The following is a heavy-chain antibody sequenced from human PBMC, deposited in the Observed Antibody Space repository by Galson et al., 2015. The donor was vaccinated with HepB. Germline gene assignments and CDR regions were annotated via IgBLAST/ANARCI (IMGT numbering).Heavy chain of an antibody. J-gene: IGHJ4*02. CDR2: ISYDGSNK. CDR1: GFTFSSYG. D-gene: IGHD3-9*01. V-gene: IGHV3-30*18. CDR3: AKDVTPDDWFLLGY. Sequence: SLRLSCAASGFTFSSYGMHWVRQAPGKGLEWVAVISYDGSNKYYADSVKGRFTISRDNSKNTLYLQMNSLRAEDTAVYYCAKDVTPDDWFLLGYWGQGTLSPSPQ.